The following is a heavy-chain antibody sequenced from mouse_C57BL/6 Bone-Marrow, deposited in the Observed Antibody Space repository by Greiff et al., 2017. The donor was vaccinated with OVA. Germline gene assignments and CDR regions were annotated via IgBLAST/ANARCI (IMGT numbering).Heavy chain of an antibody. Sequence: EVQLQQSGPGLVKPSQSLSLTCSVTGYSITSGYYWNWIRQFPGNKLEWMGYISYDGSNNYNPSLKNRISITRDTSKNQFFLKLNSVTTEDTATYYCAREDYGSSPYWYFDVWGTGTTVTVSS. V-gene: IGHV3-6*01. J-gene: IGHJ1*03. CDR1: GYSITSGYY. CDR3: AREDYGSSPYWYFDV. D-gene: IGHD1-1*01. CDR2: ISYDGSN.